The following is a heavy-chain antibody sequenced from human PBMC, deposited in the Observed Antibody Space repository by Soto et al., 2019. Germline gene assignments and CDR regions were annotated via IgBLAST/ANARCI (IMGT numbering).Heavy chain of an antibody. V-gene: IGHV3-30*18. D-gene: IGHD3-10*01. Sequence: QVQLVESGGGVVQPGRSLRLSCAASGFTFSSYGMHWVRQAPGKGLEWVAVISYDGSNKYYADSVKGRFTISRDNSKNTLYLQMNSLRAEDTAVYYCAKDLYGVGYYGSGSSDYWGQGTLVTVSS. J-gene: IGHJ4*02. CDR3: AKDLYGVGYYGSGSSDY. CDR1: GFTFSSYG. CDR2: ISYDGSNK.